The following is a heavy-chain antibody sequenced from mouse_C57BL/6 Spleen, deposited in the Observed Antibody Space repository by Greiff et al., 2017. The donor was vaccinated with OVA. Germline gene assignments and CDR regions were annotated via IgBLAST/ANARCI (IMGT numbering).Heavy chain of an antibody. CDR3: ARRELLGAMDY. J-gene: IGHJ4*01. D-gene: IGHD1-1*01. CDR1: GFSLTSYG. Sequence: VMLVESGPGLVQPSQSLSITCTVSGFSLTSYGVHWVRQSPGKGLEWLGVIWSGGSTDYNAAFISRLSISKDNSKSQVFFKMNSLQADDTAIYYCARRELLGAMDYWGQGTLVTVSS. CDR2: IWSGGST. V-gene: IGHV2-2*01.